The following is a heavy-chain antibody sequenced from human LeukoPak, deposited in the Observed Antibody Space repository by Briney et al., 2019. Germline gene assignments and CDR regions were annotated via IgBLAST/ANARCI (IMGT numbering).Heavy chain of an antibody. CDR1: GFTFSSYS. J-gene: IGHJ4*02. CDR3: ARDHSSGWYSDYFDY. D-gene: IGHD6-19*01. Sequence: GGSLRLSCAASGFTFSSYSMNWVRQAPGKGLEWVSSISSSSSYIYYADSVKGRFTISRDNAKNSLYLQMNSLRAEDTAVYYCARDHSSGWYSDYFDYWGQGTLVTVSS. V-gene: IGHV3-21*01. CDR2: ISSSSSYI.